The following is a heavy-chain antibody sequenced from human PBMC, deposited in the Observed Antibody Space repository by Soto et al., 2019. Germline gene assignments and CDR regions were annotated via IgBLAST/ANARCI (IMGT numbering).Heavy chain of an antibody. D-gene: IGHD6-13*01. CDR1: GGSINSGGYY. CDR3: ARGYRQSGYSSSRVFDY. J-gene: IGHJ4*02. Sequence: QVQLQESGPGLVKPSQTLSLICTVSGGSINSGGYYWNWIRQHPGTGLEWIGYIFYSGSTYYNSFLRSRVTISADTSENHFSLNLRSVNAADTAVYFCARGYRQSGYSSSRVFDYWGQGTLVNVSS. CDR2: IFYSGST. V-gene: IGHV4-31*03.